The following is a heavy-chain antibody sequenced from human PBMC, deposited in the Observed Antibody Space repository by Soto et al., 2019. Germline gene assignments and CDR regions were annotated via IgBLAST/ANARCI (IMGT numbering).Heavy chain of an antibody. Sequence: ASVKVSCKTSGYTFTSYDINWVRQATGQGLEWMGWMNPNSENTGYAQKFQGRVAMTRNISISTAYMELSSLSSEDTAVYYCARVLRDDFWSGPNWFVPWGQGTLVTVSS. V-gene: IGHV1-8*01. J-gene: IGHJ5*02. CDR3: ARVLRDDFWSGPNWFVP. D-gene: IGHD3-3*01. CDR2: MNPNSENT. CDR1: GYTFTSYD.